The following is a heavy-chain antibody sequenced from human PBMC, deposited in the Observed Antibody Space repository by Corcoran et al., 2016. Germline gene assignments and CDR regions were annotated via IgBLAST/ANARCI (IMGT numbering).Heavy chain of an antibody. D-gene: IGHD6-13*01. CDR1: GFTFSSYG. V-gene: IGHV3-33*01. J-gene: IGHJ6*02. CDR3: ARDLSAAAGTYYYDCGMDL. Sequence: QVQLVESGGGVVQPGRSLRLSCAASGFTFSSYGMHWVRQAPGKGLEWVAVIWYDGSNKYYADSVKGRFTISRDNSKNTLYLQMNSLRAEETAVYSCARDLSAAAGTYYYDCGMDLWGQGTTVTVSS. CDR2: IWYDGSNK.